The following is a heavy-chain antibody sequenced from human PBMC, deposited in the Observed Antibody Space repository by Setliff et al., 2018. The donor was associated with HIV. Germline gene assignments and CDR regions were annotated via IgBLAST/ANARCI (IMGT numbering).Heavy chain of an antibody. D-gene: IGHD2-15*01. J-gene: IGHJ4*02. V-gene: IGHV4-59*01. CDR2: IYYSGSA. Sequence: SETLSLTCTVSGASMSSFFWTWIRQSPGKGLEWIAFIYYSGSANYNSALRSRVTISVDTSNKQFSLKMNSVTAADTAVYYCARDGIYCSGGRCCEISDYWGQGTLVTVSS. CDR3: ARDGIYCSGGRCCEISDY. CDR1: GASMSSFF.